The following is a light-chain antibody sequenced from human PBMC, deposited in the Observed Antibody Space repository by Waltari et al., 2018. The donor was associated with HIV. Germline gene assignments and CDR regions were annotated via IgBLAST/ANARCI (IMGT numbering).Light chain of an antibody. CDR1: TSAFGLYNF. J-gene: IGLJ2*01. CDR2: EVF. Sequence: QSTLTQPASVSGSPGQSITISCTGSTSAFGLYNFISWYQQHPGDVPQVIIYEVFSRPAGISSRFSGSRSANTASLTISWLQPEDEADYYCASFTSNYTVIFGGGTKVTVL. CDR3: ASFTSNYTVI. V-gene: IGLV2-14*01.